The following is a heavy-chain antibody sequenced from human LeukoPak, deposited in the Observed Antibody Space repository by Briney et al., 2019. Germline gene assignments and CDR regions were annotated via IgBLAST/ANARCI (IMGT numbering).Heavy chain of an antibody. CDR1: GGSFSGYY. J-gene: IGHJ6*04. D-gene: IGHD3-9*01. CDR3: ARGPKRTGYYNAHYYYYYGMDV. V-gene: IGHV4-34*01. CDR2: INHSGST. Sequence: SETLSLTCAVYGGSFSGYYWSWIRQPPGKGPEWIGEINHSGSTNYNPSLKSRVTISVDTSKNQFSLKLSSVTAADTAVYYCARGPKRTGYYNAHYYYYYGMDVWGKGTAVTVSS.